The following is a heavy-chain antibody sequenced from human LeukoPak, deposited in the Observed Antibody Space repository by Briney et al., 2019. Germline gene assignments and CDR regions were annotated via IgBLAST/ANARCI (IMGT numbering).Heavy chain of an antibody. CDR3: ARWRGQQSEFDL. CDR2: KNPDGGQE. J-gene: IGHJ4*02. D-gene: IGHD6-13*01. V-gene: IGHV3-7*01. CDR1: GFIFSSYY. Sequence: GGSLRLSCAASGFIFSSYYMSWVRQAPGKGLECAAHKNPDGGQEPCVDSVKGRFTVSRDNAKNSVFLQMNGLRVEDTAMYYCARWRGQQSEFDLWGQGTLVTVSS.